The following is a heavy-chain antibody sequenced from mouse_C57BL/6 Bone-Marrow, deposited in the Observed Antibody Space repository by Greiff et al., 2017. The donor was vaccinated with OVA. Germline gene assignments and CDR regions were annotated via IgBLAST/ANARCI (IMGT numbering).Heavy chain of an antibody. CDR1: GYTFTSYW. V-gene: IGHV1-69*01. D-gene: IGHD1-1*01. CDR2: IDPSDSYT. Sequence: QVQLQQSGAELVMPGASVKLSCKASGYTFTSYWMHWVKQRPGQGLEWIGEIDPSDSYTNYNQKFKGKSTLTVDKSSSTAYMQLSSLTSEDSAVYYCARYTTVYAMDYWGQGTSVTVSS. CDR3: ARYTTVYAMDY. J-gene: IGHJ4*01.